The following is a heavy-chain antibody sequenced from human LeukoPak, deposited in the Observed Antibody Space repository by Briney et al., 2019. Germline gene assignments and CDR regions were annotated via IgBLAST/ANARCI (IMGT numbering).Heavy chain of an antibody. CDR3: AREDSSGYAAFDI. CDR2: IYYSGST. J-gene: IGHJ3*02. Sequence: SETLSLTCTVSGGSISSYYWSWIRQPPGKGLEWIGYIYYSGSTNYNPSLKSRVTTSVDTSKNQFSLKLSSVTAADTAVYYCAREDSSGYAAFDIWGQGTMVTVSS. V-gene: IGHV4-59*01. D-gene: IGHD3-22*01. CDR1: GGSISSYY.